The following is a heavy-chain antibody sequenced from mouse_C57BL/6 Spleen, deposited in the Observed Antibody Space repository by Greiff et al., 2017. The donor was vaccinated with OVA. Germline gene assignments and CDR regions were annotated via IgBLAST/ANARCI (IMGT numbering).Heavy chain of an antibody. Sequence: VQLKQSGPELVKPGASVKISCKASGYSFTGYYMNWVKQSPEKSLEWIGEINPSTGGTTYNQKFKAKATLTVDKSSSTAYMQLKSLTSEDSAVYYCARGLADYWGQGTTLTVSS. J-gene: IGHJ2*01. CDR2: INPSTGGT. V-gene: IGHV1-42*01. CDR1: GYSFTGYY. CDR3: ARGLADY. D-gene: IGHD3-3*01.